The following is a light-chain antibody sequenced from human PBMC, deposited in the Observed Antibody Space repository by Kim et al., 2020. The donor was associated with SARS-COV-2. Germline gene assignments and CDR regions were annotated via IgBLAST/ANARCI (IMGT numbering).Light chain of an antibody. V-gene: IGLV3-19*01. Sequence: VALGQTARTTCQGDSLRSYYETWYQQKPGQAPILVIYGKDNRPSGIPDRFSGSSSGNTASLTITGTQAGDEADYYCNSRDSNDNVLFGGGTKLTVL. CDR1: SLRSYY. CDR3: NSRDSNDNVL. CDR2: GKD. J-gene: IGLJ2*01.